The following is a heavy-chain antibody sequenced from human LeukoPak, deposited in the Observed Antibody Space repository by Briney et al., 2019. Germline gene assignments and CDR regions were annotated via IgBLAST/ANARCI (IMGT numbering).Heavy chain of an antibody. CDR3: ARSSPARYYDILTGTLRVDDAFDI. J-gene: IGHJ3*02. V-gene: IGHV7-4-1*02. Sequence: ASVNVSCKASGYTFTSYAMNWVRQAPGQGLEWMGWINTNTGNPTYAQGFTGRFVFSLDTSVSTAYLQISSLKAEDTAVYYCARSSPARYYDILTGTLRVDDAFDIWGQGTMVTVSS. D-gene: IGHD3-9*01. CDR1: GYTFTSYA. CDR2: INTNTGNP.